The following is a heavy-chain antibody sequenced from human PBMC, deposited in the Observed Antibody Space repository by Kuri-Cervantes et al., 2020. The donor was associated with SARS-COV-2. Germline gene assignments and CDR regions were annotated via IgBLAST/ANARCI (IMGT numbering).Heavy chain of an antibody. CDR1: GLTFSSYS. CDR3: VREAVGATNDY. V-gene: IGHV3-48*01. CDR2: ISSSSSTI. D-gene: IGHD1-26*01. J-gene: IGHJ4*02. Sequence: GGSLRLSCAASGLTFSSYSMNWVRQAPGKGLEWVSYISSSSSTIYYADSVKGRFTISRDNAKNSLYLQMNSLRAEDTAVYYCVREAVGATNDYWGQGTLVTVSS.